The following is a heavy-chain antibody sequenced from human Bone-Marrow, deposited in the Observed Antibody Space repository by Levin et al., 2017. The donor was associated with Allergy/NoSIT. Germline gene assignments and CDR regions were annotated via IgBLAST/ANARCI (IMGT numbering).Heavy chain of an antibody. CDR3: AKDRDSSSARAYGLDV. D-gene: IGHD3-22*01. CDR1: GFTFSTYA. V-gene: IGHV3-23*02. Sequence: GGSLRLSCAASGFTFSTYAMTWVRQAPGKGLVWICSISGSGSITYYGDSVKGRVTISRDNSRDTLYLQMSSLRAEDTAVYFCAKDRDSSSARAYGLDVWGQGTTVTVSS. J-gene: IGHJ6*02. CDR2: ISGSGSIT.